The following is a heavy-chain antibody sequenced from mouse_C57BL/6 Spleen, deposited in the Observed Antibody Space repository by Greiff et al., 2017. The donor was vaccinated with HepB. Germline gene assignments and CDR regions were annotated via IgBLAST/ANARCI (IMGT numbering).Heavy chain of an antibody. CDR1: GYTFTSYW. CDR3: ARMDGNYFYYAMDY. CDR2: IDPSDSET. J-gene: IGHJ4*01. V-gene: IGHV1-52*01. Sequence: VKLQQPGAELVRPGSSVKLSCKASGYTFTSYWMHWVKQRPIQGLEWIGNIDPSDSETHYNQKFKDKATLTVDKSSSTAYMQLSSLTSEDSAVYYCARMDGNYFYYAMDYWGQGTSVTVSS. D-gene: IGHD2-1*01.